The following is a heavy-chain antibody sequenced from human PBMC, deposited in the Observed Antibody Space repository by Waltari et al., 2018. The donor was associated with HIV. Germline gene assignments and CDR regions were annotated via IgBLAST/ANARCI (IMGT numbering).Heavy chain of an antibody. CDR2: RSYDGSNK. CDR1: GFPFSSYG. J-gene: IGHJ4*02. Sequence: QVQLVESGGGVVQPGRSLRLSCAASGFPFSSYGMPWVRQAPGKGLEVVGVRSYDGSNKYYADAVKGRFTISRDNSKNTLDLQMNSLRAEDTAVYYCAKDKGGVTYIFDYWGQGTLVTVSS. D-gene: IGHD1-1*01. CDR3: AKDKGGVTYIFDY. V-gene: IGHV3-30*18.